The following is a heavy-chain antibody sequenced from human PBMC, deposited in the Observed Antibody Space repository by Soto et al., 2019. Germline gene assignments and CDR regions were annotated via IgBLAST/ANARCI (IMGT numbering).Heavy chain of an antibody. CDR2: ISSSSTI. Sequence: GGSLRLSCAASGFTFSSYSMNWVRQAPGKGLEWVSYISSSSTIYYADSVKGRFTISRDNAKNSLYLQMNSLRAEDTAVYYCARQAGTRAYWYFDLWGRGTLVTVSS. V-gene: IGHV3-48*01. J-gene: IGHJ2*01. CDR1: GFTFSSYS. CDR3: ARQAGTRAYWYFDL. D-gene: IGHD6-19*01.